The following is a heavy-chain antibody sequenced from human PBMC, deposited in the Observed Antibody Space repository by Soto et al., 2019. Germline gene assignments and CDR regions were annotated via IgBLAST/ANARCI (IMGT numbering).Heavy chain of an antibody. V-gene: IGHV3-30-3*01. Sequence: QVQLVESGGGVVQPGRSLRLSCAASGFTFSSYAMHWVRQAPVKGLEWVAVISYDGSNKYYADSVKGRFTISRDNSKNTLYLQMNSLRAEDTAVYYCAREYCSGGSCYPYYYYGMDVWGQGTTVTVSS. CDR1: GFTFSSYA. CDR2: ISYDGSNK. D-gene: IGHD2-15*01. J-gene: IGHJ6*02. CDR3: AREYCSGGSCYPYYYYGMDV.